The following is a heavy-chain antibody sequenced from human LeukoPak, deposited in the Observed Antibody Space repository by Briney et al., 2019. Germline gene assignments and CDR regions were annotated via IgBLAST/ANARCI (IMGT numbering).Heavy chain of an antibody. Sequence: SETLSLTCTVSGGSISSYYWSWIRQPAGKGLEWIGRIYTSGSTNYNPSLKSRVTMSVDTSKNQFSLKLSSVTAADTAVYYCARLCGQQLVEYWFDPWGQGTLVTVSS. CDR1: GGSISSYY. CDR3: ARLCGQQLVEYWFDP. D-gene: IGHD6-13*01. CDR2: IYTSGST. V-gene: IGHV4-4*07. J-gene: IGHJ5*02.